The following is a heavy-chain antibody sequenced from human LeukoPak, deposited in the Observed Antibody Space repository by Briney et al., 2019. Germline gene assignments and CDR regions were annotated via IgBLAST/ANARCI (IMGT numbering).Heavy chain of an antibody. CDR2: TNEDGSEK. D-gene: IGHD3-9*01. CDR1: GFTFSSYW. Sequence: PGGSLRLSCAASGFTFSSYWMNWVRQAPGKGLEWVANTNEDGSEKYYVGSVKGRFTISRDSAKNSLYLQMNSLKTEDTAVYYCTRGASPDILTGDYWGQGTLVTVSS. CDR3: TRGASPDILTGDY. V-gene: IGHV3-7*03. J-gene: IGHJ4*02.